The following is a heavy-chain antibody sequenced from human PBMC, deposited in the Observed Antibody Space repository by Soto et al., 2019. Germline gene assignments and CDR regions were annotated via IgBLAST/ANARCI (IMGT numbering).Heavy chain of an antibody. CDR1: GFTFSSYA. V-gene: IGHV3-23*01. J-gene: IGHJ4*02. D-gene: IGHD3-3*01. Sequence: GGSLRLSCAASGFTFSSYAMNWVRQAPGKGLEWVSAISGSGGTTYYADSVKGRFTISRDNSKNTLFLQMNSLRAEDTAVYYCAKPTIFGVVPPLFDYWGQGTLVTVSS. CDR2: ISGSGGTT. CDR3: AKPTIFGVVPPLFDY.